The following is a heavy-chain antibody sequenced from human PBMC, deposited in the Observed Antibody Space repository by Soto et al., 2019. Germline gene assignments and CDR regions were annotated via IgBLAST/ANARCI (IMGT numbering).Heavy chain of an antibody. CDR3: ARLYYDFWSGSRFDP. Sequence: SETLSLTCTVSGGSISSSSYYWGWIRQPPGKGLEWIGSIYYSGSTYYNPSLKSRVTISVDTSKNQLSLKLSSVTAADTAVYYCARLYYDFWSGSRFDPWGQGTLVTVSS. CDR2: IYYSGST. D-gene: IGHD3-3*01. J-gene: IGHJ5*02. CDR1: GGSISSSSYY. V-gene: IGHV4-39*01.